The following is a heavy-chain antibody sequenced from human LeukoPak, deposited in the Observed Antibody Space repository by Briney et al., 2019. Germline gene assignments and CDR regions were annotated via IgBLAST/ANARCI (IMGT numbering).Heavy chain of an antibody. CDR1: GFTVSNNY. J-gene: IGHJ4*02. Sequence: GGSLRLSCAASGFTVSNNYMSWVRLLTGKGLEWVSGIDRDGVTYYSGSVKGRFTMSRENGKNSVYLQLNSLRAGDTAIYYCARENLEYGDYAIDYWGQGVLVTVSS. CDR3: ARENLEYGDYAIDY. V-gene: IGHV3-13*01. D-gene: IGHD4-17*01. CDR2: IDRDGVT.